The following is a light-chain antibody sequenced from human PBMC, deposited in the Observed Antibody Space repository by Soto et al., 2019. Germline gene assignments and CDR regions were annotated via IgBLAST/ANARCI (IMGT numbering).Light chain of an antibody. CDR1: QSINTY. CDR2: TAS. J-gene: IGKJ1*01. V-gene: IGKV1-39*01. Sequence: DIQMTQSPSSLSASVGDRVTITCRASQSINTYLNWYQQRPGQAPKLLIYTASSLKSGVPSRFSGSGSGTDFTLTISSLQPEDFATYYCQQTYSTPSTFGQGTKVEI. CDR3: QQTYSTPST.